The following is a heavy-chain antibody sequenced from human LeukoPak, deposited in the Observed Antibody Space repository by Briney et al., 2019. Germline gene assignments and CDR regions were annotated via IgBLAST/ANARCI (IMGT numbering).Heavy chain of an antibody. V-gene: IGHV3-48*03. CDR2: ISSSGSTI. CDR1: GFTFSSYE. J-gene: IGHJ4*02. Sequence: AGGSLRLSCAASGFTFSSYEMNWVRQAPGKGLEWVSFISSSGSTIYYADSVKGRFTISRDNAKNSLYLQMNGLRAEHTAVYYCARDFRNTMMVVGYYFDYWGQGALVTVSS. CDR3: ARDFRNTMMVVGYYFDY. D-gene: IGHD3-22*01.